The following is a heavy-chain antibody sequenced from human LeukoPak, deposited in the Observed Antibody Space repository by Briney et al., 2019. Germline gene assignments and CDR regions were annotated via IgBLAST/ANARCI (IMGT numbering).Heavy chain of an antibody. CDR2: ISGDGGGYT. D-gene: IGHD3-10*01. CDR1: GFTLSSYA. J-gene: IGHJ4*02. V-gene: IGHV3-23*01. Sequence: GGSLRLSCAASGFTLSSYAMSWVRQAPGEGLEWVSAISGDGGGYTYYADSVKGRFTISRVNSKNTLYLEMNSLRAEDTAVYYCAKDLTSGSGSYDYWGQGTLVTVSS. CDR3: AKDLTSGSGSYDY.